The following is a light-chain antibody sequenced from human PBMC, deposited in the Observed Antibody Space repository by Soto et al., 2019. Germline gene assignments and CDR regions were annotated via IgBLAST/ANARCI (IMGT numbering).Light chain of an antibody. Sequence: DIQMTQSPSTLSASVGDRVTISCRASQSISTYLAWYKQEPGKAPKLLLFEASALKSGVLSRFSGSGSATEFTLTITRLHPDDFATYYWQPYNSLPLTFGQGSNVEVK. CDR2: EAS. CDR3: QPYNSLPLT. V-gene: IGKV1-5*03. CDR1: QSISTY. J-gene: IGKJ1*01.